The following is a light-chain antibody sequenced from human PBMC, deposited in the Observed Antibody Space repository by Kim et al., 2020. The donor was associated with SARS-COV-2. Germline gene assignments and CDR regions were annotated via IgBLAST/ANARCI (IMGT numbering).Light chain of an antibody. CDR3: QHNKT. CDR1: QSFSSH. V-gene: IGKV3-11*01. Sequence: EIVLTQSPATVSLSPGERATLSCRASQSFSSHLAWYQQKPGQAPRLLNYDASNRATGIPARFSGSGSGTDFTLTISSLEPEDFAVYYCQHNKTFGQGTKVDIK. J-gene: IGKJ1*01. CDR2: DAS.